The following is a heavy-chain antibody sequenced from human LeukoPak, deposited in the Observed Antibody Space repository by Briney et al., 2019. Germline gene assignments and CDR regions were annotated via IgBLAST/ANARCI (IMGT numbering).Heavy chain of an antibody. D-gene: IGHD2-8*01. CDR1: GGTFSSYA. CDR3: ARESTSRGYCTNGVCSSWAFDI. J-gene: IGHJ3*02. CDR2: IIPIFGIA. Sequence: SVKVSCKASGGTFSSYANSWVRQAPGQGLEWMGRIIPIFGIANYAQKFQGRVTITADKSTSTAYMELSSLRSEDTAVYYCARESTSRGYCTNGVCSSWAFDIWGQGTMVTVSS. V-gene: IGHV1-69*04.